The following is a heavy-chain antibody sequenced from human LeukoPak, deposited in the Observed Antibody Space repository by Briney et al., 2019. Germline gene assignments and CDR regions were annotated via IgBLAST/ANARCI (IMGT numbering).Heavy chain of an antibody. CDR2: IGPSSDNI. V-gene: IGHV3-11*06. CDR3: ARVNPTNSGFYAY. Sequence: GGSLRLSCAAAGFTFSDYFMSWIRQAPERGLEWVSYIGPSSDNINYADSVKGRFTVSRDNAKDSLYLQMNSLRAEDTAVYYCARVNPTNSGFYAYWGQGTLVTVSS. D-gene: IGHD2-8*01. CDR1: GFTFSDYF. J-gene: IGHJ1*01.